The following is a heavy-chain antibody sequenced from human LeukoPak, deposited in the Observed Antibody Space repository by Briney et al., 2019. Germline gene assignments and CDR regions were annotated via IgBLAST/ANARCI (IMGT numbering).Heavy chain of an antibody. CDR2: IYYSGST. D-gene: IGHD6-13*01. Sequence: PSETLSLTCTVSGGSISSSSYYWGWLRQPPGKGLEWIGSIYYSGSTYYNPSLKSRVTISVDTSKNQFSLKLSSVTAADTAVYYCARGSSSWSHEFDPWGQGTLVTVSS. J-gene: IGHJ5*02. V-gene: IGHV4-39*01. CDR1: GGSISSSSYY. CDR3: ARGSSSWSHEFDP.